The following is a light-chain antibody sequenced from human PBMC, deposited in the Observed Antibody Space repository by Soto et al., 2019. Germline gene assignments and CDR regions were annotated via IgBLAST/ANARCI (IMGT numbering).Light chain of an antibody. CDR1: ESVGSD. V-gene: IGKV3-11*01. CDR2: DVS. CDR3: QQRDSWPLT. J-gene: IGKJ4*02. Sequence: ENVLTQSPATLSLSPGEGATLSCRASESVGSDLAWYQQKPGQPPRLLIYDVSGRATGVPARFSGSGSGTAFTLTISSLEPEDFAVYYCQQRDSWPLTFSGGTKVEIK.